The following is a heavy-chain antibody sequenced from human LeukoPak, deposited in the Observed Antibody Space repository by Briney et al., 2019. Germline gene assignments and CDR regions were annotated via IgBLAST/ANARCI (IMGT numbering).Heavy chain of an antibody. J-gene: IGHJ6*03. Sequence: GGSLRLSCAASGFTFSSYAMSWVRQAPGRGLKGVSAISGSGGSTYYADSVKGRFTISRDNSKNTLYLQMNSLRAEDTAVYYCAKYYGDYAYYYYMDVWGKGTTVTVSS. CDR3: AKYYGDYAYYYYMDV. V-gene: IGHV3-23*01. CDR1: GFTFSSYA. CDR2: ISGSGGST. D-gene: IGHD4-17*01.